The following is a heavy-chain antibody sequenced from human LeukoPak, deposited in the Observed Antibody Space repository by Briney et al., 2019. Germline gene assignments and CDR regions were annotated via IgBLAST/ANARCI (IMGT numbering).Heavy chain of an antibody. Sequence: ASVKVSCKASGYTFTGYYMHWVRQAPGQGLEWMGWINPNSGGTNYAQKFQGRVTMTRDTSISTAYMELSRLRSDDTAVYYCARDNDTLTGDWFDPWGQGTLVTVSS. CDR1: GYTFTGYY. D-gene: IGHD3-9*01. J-gene: IGHJ5*02. CDR2: INPNSGGT. CDR3: ARDNDTLTGDWFDP. V-gene: IGHV1-2*02.